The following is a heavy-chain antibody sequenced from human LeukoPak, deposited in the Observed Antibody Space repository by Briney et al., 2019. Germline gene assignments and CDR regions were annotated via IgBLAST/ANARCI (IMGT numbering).Heavy chain of an antibody. V-gene: IGHV4-4*07. CDR2: IHSSGTT. D-gene: IGHD3-10*01. CDR1: GCSISVYY. Sequence: PSETLSLTCTVSGCSISVYYWRWIRQAAGKPLELIWRIHSSGTTKYNPSLKRRITTSLDTSKTQFSPKLNSVTAVDTAVYYCARGSGGGSGNNYKDHYYGMDVWGQGTTVTVSS. CDR3: ARGSGGGSGNNYKDHYYGMDV. J-gene: IGHJ6*02.